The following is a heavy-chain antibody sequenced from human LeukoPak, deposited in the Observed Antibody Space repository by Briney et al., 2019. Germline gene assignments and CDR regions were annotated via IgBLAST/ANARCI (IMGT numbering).Heavy chain of an antibody. CDR3: ARLASGSWPFYYYYGMDV. Sequence: ASVKVSCKASGYTFTSYDINWVRQATGQGLEWMGWMNPNSANTGYAQKFQGRVTMTRNTSISTAYMELSSLRSEDTAVYYCARLASGSWPFYYYYGMDVWDQGTTVIVSS. V-gene: IGHV1-8*01. CDR1: GYTFTSYD. CDR2: MNPNSANT. J-gene: IGHJ6*02. D-gene: IGHD6-13*01.